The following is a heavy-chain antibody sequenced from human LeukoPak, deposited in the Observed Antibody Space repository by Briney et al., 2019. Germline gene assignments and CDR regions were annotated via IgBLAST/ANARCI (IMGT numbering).Heavy chain of an antibody. CDR1: GFTVSSNY. CDR3: ARLPVIAAAGTRVTSE. Sequence: GGSLRLSCAASGFTVSSNYMSWVRQAPGKGLEWVSVIYSGGSTYYADSVKGRFTISRDNSKNTLYLQMNSLRAEDTAVYYCARLPVIAAAGTRVTSEWGQGTLVTVSS. CDR2: IYSGGST. J-gene: IGHJ4*02. D-gene: IGHD6-13*01. V-gene: IGHV3-66*01.